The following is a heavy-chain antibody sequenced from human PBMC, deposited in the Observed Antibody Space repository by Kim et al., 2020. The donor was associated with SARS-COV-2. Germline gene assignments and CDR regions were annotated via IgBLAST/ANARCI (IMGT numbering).Heavy chain of an antibody. D-gene: IGHD2-15*01. Sequence: ASVKVSCKASGYTFTGYYMHWVRQAPGQGLEWMGWINPNSGGTNYAQKFQGRVTMTRDTSISTAYMELSRLRSDDTAVYYCARDYGCSGGSCRPWFDPWGQGTLVTVSS. V-gene: IGHV1-2*02. CDR1: GYTFTGYY. J-gene: IGHJ5*02. CDR3: ARDYGCSGGSCRPWFDP. CDR2: INPNSGGT.